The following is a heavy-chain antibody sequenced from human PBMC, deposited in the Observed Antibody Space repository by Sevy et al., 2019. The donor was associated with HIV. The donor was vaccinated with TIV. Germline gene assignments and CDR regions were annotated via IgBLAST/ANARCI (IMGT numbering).Heavy chain of an antibody. Sequence: GSLRLSCAASGFTFSKYSMSWIRQTPGKGLEWVSTFSFGCGKINYAGSVKGRFTISRDDSRNTFYLQMNSLRAEDTAIYYCAREGCTKPHDYWGQGTVVTVSS. V-gene: IGHV3-23*01. CDR2: FSFGCGKI. D-gene: IGHD2-8*01. CDR1: GFTFSKYS. CDR3: AREGCTKPHDY. J-gene: IGHJ4*02.